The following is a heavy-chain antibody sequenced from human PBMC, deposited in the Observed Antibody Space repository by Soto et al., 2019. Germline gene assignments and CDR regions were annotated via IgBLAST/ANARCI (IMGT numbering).Heavy chain of an antibody. CDR1: GLTFSGSA. Sequence: LRLSCAASGLTFSGSAMHWVRQGSLRGLEWVGRIRSKANSYATAYAASLKGRFTISRDDSKNTAYLQMNSLKTEDTAVYYCTSIAYCGGDCYSPAWGQGTLVTVSS. D-gene: IGHD2-21*02. CDR2: IRSKANSYAT. CDR3: TSIAYCGGDCYSPA. V-gene: IGHV3-73*01. J-gene: IGHJ1*01.